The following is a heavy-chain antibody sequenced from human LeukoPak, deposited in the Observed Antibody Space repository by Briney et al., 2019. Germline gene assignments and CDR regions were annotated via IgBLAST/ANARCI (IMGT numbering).Heavy chain of an antibody. CDR3: AREVSRWPYYFDY. Sequence: NPSETLSLTCTVSGGSISRGDFYWSWIRQPPGKGLEWIGYIYYSGSTYYNPSLKSRVTISVDTSKNQFSLKLSSVTAADTAVYYCAREVSRWPYYFDYWGQGTLVTVSS. CDR2: IYYSGST. D-gene: IGHD4-23*01. J-gene: IGHJ4*02. CDR1: GGSISRGDFY. V-gene: IGHV4-30-4*01.